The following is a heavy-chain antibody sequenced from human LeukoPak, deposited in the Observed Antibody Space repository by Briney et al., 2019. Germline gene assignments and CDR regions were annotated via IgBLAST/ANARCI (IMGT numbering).Heavy chain of an antibody. CDR2: IYYSGST. V-gene: IGHV4-59*01. J-gene: IGHJ5*02. CDR3: ARDRSGGKGWFDP. D-gene: IGHD2-15*01. CDR1: GGSFSGYY. Sequence: NPSETLSLTRAVYGGSFSGYYWSWIRQPPGKGLEWIGYIYYSGSTNYNPSLKSRVTISVDTSKNQFSLKLSSVTAADTAVYYCARDRSGGKGWFDPWGQGTLVTVSS.